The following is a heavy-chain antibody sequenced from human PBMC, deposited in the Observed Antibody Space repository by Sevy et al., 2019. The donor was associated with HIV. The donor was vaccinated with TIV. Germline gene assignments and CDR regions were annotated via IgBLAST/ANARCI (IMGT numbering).Heavy chain of an antibody. D-gene: IGHD3-22*01. CDR3: AGGNSGSFDY. V-gene: IGHV3-7*04. Sequence: GGSLRLSCAASGFSFSTYWMHWVRQAPGKGLEWVANIKQDESEKYYVAFVKGRFTISRDNTKNSVYLQMNSLRPEDTAIYYCAGGNSGSFDYWGQGTLVTVSS. J-gene: IGHJ4*02. CDR2: IKQDESEK. CDR1: GFSFSTYW.